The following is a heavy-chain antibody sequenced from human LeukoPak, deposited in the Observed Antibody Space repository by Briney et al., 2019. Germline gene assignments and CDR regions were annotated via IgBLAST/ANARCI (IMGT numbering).Heavy chain of an antibody. CDR1: GGSISSGSYY. CDR2: IYTSGST. V-gene: IGHV4-61*02. D-gene: IGHD1-26*01. J-gene: IGHJ3*02. CDR3: ARGGSYQTRAFDI. Sequence: PSQTLSLTCTVSGGSISSGSYYWSWIRQPAGKGLEWIGRIYTSGSTNYNPSLKSRVTISVDTSKNQFTLKLSSVTAAVTAVYYCARGGSYQTRAFDIWGQGTMVTVSS.